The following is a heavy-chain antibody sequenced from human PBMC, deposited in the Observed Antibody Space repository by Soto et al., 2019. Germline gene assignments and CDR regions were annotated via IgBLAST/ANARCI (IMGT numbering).Heavy chain of an antibody. V-gene: IGHV4-4*02. Sequence: SETLSLTCAFSGFSISSSNWWIWVRQPPGKGLEWIGEIYHSGSTNYNPSLKSRVTISVDNSKNTLFLQMNSLRAEDTAVYYCAKEPPIDYWGQGTLVTVSS. CDR3: AKEPPIDY. CDR1: GFSISSSNW. J-gene: IGHJ4*02. CDR2: IYHSGST.